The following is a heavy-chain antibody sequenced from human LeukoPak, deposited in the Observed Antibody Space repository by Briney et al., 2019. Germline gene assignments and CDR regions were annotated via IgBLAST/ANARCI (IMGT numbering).Heavy chain of an antibody. D-gene: IGHD6-13*01. CDR3: ARLQIAAAGADFDY. CDR2: ISTSGTTI. CDR1: GFTFSDYY. Sequence: GGFLRLSCTASGFTFSDYYMSWIRQAPGKGLEWVSYISTSGTTIYYADSVQGRFTISRDNAKNSLYLQMASLRAEDTAVYYCARLQIAAAGADFDYWGQGTLVTVSS. V-gene: IGHV3-11*04. J-gene: IGHJ4*02.